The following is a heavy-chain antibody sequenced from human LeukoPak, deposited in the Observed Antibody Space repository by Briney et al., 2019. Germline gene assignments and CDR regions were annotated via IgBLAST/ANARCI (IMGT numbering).Heavy chain of an antibody. CDR1: EYRFPNYC. J-gene: IGHJ4*02. D-gene: IGHD6-13*01. CDR3: AIGRGGQQLGDF. CDR2: IYPDDSDT. Sequence: GESLKISCKHSEYRFPNYCVGWVRPMPGKGLEWMGIIYPDDSDTRYSPSFQGRVTISADKSINTAYLEWSSLKASDTATYYCAIGRGGQQLGDFWGQGTLVTVSS. V-gene: IGHV5-51*01.